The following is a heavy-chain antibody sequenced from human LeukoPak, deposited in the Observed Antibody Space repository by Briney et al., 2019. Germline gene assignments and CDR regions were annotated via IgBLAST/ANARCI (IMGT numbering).Heavy chain of an antibody. V-gene: IGHV4-59*01. CDR1: GGSISSYY. CDR2: IYYSGST. D-gene: IGHD5-18*01. J-gene: IGHJ4*02. Sequence: SQTLSLTCTVSGGSISSYYWSWIRQPPGKGLEWIGYIYYSGSTNYNPSLKSRVTISVDTSKNQFSLKLSSVTAADTAVYYCARDRGYSSLDYWGQGTLVTVSS. CDR3: ARDRGYSSLDY.